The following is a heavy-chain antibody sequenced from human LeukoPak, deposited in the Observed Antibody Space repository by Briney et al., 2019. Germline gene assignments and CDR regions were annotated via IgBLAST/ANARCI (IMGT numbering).Heavy chain of an antibody. CDR2: IRASGGST. CDR1: GFSFRSYA. CDR3: AKDGDYYDLSTAYYFDY. D-gene: IGHD3-9*01. V-gene: IGHV3-23*01. Sequence: GGSLRLSCAASGFSFRSYAMSWVRQAPGKGLGWVSDIRASGGSTYYADSVKGRFTISRDNSKNTLYLQMNSLRAEDTAVYYCAKDGDYYDLSTAYYFDYWGQGTLVTVSS. J-gene: IGHJ4*02.